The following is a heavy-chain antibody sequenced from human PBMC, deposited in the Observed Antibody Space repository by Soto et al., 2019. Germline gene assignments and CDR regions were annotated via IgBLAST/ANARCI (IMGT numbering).Heavy chain of an antibody. CDR1: GGTFSSYA. CDR3: ASLQYSSSSLDYYYYYGMDV. D-gene: IGHD6-6*01. V-gene: IGHV1-69*01. J-gene: IGHJ6*02. CDR2: IIAIFGTA. Sequence: QVQLVQSGAEVKKPGSSVKVSCKASGGTFSSYAISWVRQAPGQGLEWMGGIIAIFGTANYAQKFQGRVTITADESTSTAYMELSSLRSEDTAVYYCASLQYSSSSLDYYYYYGMDVWGQGTTVTVSS.